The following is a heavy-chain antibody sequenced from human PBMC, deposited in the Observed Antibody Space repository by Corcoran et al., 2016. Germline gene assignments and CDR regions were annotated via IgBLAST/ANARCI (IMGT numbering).Heavy chain of an antibody. CDR2: INPSGGST. J-gene: IGHJ6*02. V-gene: IGHV1-46*01. Sequence: QVQLVQSGAEVKRPGASVKVSCKASGYAFTSYYMHWVRQAPGQGIEWMGIINPSGGSTSYAQKFKGRVTMTRDTSTSTVYMELSSLRSDDTAVYYCAREQQLYYYCMDVWGQGTTVTVSS. D-gene: IGHD6-13*01. CDR1: GYAFTSYY. CDR3: AREQQLYYYCMDV.